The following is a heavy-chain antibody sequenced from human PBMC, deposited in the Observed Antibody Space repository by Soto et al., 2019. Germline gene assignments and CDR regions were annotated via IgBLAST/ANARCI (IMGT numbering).Heavy chain of an antibody. D-gene: IGHD2-15*01. J-gene: IGHJ4*02. CDR1: GFTFSSYA. CDR2: ISGSGGST. CDR3: AKGGVEMATFRPRGGPTPKHYFDY. V-gene: IGHV3-23*01. Sequence: PGGSLRLSCAASGFTFSSYAMSWVRQAPGKWLEWVSAISGSGGSTYYADSVKGRFTISRDNSKNTLYLQMNSLRAEDTAVYYCAKGGVEMATFRPRGGPTPKHYFDYWGQGTLVTVSS.